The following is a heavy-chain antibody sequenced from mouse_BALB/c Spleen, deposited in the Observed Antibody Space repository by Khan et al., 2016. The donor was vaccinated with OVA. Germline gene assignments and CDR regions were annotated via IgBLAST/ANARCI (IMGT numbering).Heavy chain of an antibody. V-gene: IGHV1-7*01. D-gene: IGHD1-1*01. J-gene: IGHJ2*01. CDR2: INPSTGYT. Sequence: QVQLQQPGAELAKPGASVKMSCKASGYTFINYWILWVKQRPGQGLEWIGYINPSTGYTEYNQNFKDKATLNADKSSRTAYMQLSSRTSEDSAVYYCARRGLRWDFDYWGQGTTLTVSS. CDR3: ARRGLRWDFDY. CDR1: GYTFINYW.